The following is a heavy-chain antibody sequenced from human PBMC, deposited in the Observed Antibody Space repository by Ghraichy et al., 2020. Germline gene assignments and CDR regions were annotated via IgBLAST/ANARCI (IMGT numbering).Heavy chain of an antibody. CDR3: AKWRWLQSEFDS. D-gene: IGHD5-24*01. CDR1: GFNFSRNC. V-gene: IGHV3-7*03. CDR2: IHEDGNEI. J-gene: IGHJ4*02. Sequence: GESLNISCAASGFNFSRNCMSWVRQAPGKGLEWVANIHEDGNEIYYADSVKGRFTVSRDNAKNSLYLKMNSLRAEDTAVYYCAKWRWLQSEFDSWGQGTLVTVSS.